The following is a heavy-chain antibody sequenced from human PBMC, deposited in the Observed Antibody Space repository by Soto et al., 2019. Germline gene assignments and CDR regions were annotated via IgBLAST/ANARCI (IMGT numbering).Heavy chain of an antibody. CDR1: GYTLANYG. J-gene: IGHJ5*02. CDR2: INTYNGYT. Sequence: QVQLVQSGAEVKKPGASVKVSCKASGYTLANYGISWVRQAPGQGLEWMGWINTYNGYTNYAQKVQGRVTMTTDTSTSTAYMELRRLTSDTTAVYYCAVDLGECRRGTCRRNCFDPWGQGTLVTVSS. D-gene: IGHD2-15*01. CDR3: AVDLGECRRGTCRRNCFDP. V-gene: IGHV1-18*01.